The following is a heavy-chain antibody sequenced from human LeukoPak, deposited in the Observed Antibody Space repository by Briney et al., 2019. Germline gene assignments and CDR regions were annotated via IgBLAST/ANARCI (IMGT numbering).Heavy chain of an antibody. CDR1: GFTFSNYW. Sequence: GGSLRLSCAASGFTFSNYWMSLVRQAPGKGLEWVANIKEDGSTKNYVDSVKGRFTISRANAKNSVYLQISSLRVEDTAVYYCARIGYSSSSYDYWGQGTLVTVSS. J-gene: IGHJ4*02. D-gene: IGHD6-6*01. CDR3: ARIGYSSSSYDY. V-gene: IGHV3-7*01. CDR2: IKEDGSTK.